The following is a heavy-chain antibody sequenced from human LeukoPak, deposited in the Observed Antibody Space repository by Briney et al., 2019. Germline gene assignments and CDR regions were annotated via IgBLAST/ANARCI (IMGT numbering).Heavy chain of an antibody. J-gene: IGHJ6*02. V-gene: IGHV1-46*01. D-gene: IGHD3-3*01. CDR1: GYTFTSYY. Sequence: ASVKVSCKASGYTFTSYYMHWVRQAPGQGLEWMGIINPSGGSTSYAQKFQGRVTMTRDTSTSTVYMELCSLRSEDTAVYYCARDLPTIFGVVKYYYYGMDVWGQGTTVTVSS. CDR3: ARDLPTIFGVVKYYYYGMDV. CDR2: INPSGGST.